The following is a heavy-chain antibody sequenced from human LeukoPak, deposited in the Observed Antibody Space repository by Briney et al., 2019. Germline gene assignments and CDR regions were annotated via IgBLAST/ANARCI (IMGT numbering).Heavy chain of an antibody. D-gene: IGHD3-3*01. CDR3: AKRDVSIFEARPDAFDI. CDR1: GFTFSSYA. V-gene: IGHV3-23*01. CDR2: ISGSGGST. J-gene: IGHJ3*02. Sequence: PGGSLRLSCAASGFTFSSYAMSWVRQAPGKGLEWVSAISGSGGSTYYADSVKGRFAISRDNSKNTLYLQMNSLRPEDTAVYYCAKRDVSIFEARPDAFDIWGQGTMVTVSS.